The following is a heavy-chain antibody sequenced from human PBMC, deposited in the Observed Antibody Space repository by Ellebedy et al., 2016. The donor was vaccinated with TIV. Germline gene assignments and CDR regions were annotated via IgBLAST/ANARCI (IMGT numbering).Heavy chain of an antibody. CDR2: ISPYTGNR. D-gene: IGHD2-21*02. J-gene: IGHJ4*02. Sequence: ASVKVSCKASGYTFTNYGVSWVRQAPGQGLEWMGWISPYTGNRDYAQKFQGRVTMTTDTSTSTAYMELRSLRSDDTAVYYCAILVGYCGGDCYPLIDHWGQGTLVTVSS. CDR3: AILVGYCGGDCYPLIDH. V-gene: IGHV1-18*04. CDR1: GYTFTNYG.